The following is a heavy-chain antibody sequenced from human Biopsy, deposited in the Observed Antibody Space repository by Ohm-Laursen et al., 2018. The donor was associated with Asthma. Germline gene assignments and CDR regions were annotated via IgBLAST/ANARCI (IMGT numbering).Heavy chain of an antibody. CDR2: IYWDDDE. Sequence: TQTLTLTCTFSGFSLSATGVGVGWIRQPPGKALEWLALIYWDDDERYSPSLRNRLTITKDTSKGQVVLTMTNMNPVDTATYYCARVHYYDSTGYGADSWGPGTLVTVSS. D-gene: IGHD3-22*01. J-gene: IGHJ4*02. CDR3: ARVHYYDSTGYGADS. CDR1: GFSLSATGVG. V-gene: IGHV2-5*02.